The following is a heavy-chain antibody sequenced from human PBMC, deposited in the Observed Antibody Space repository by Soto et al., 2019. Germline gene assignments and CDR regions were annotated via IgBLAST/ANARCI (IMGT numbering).Heavy chain of an antibody. CDR2: IIPILGIA. Sequence: GASVKVSCKASGGTFSSYTISWVRQAPGQGLEWMGRIIPILGIANYAQKFQGRVTITADKSTSTAYMELSSLRSGDTAVYYCARGIAAAGSTDNWFDPWGQGTLVTVSS. CDR1: GGTFSSYT. CDR3: ARGIAAAGSTDNWFDP. J-gene: IGHJ5*02. D-gene: IGHD6-13*01. V-gene: IGHV1-69*02.